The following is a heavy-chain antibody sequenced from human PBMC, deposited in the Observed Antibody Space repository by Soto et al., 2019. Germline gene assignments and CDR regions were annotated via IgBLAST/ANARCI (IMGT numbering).Heavy chain of an antibody. CDR3: AKDSGYYDSSGPTVY. D-gene: IGHD3-22*01. J-gene: IGHJ4*02. V-gene: IGHV3-7*03. Sequence: GSLRLSCAASGFTFGSYWMSWVRQAPGKGLEWLATIKMDASEKKYVDSVKGRFTMSRDNSKNTLYLQMNSLRAEDTAVYYCAKDSGYYDSSGPTVYWGQGTLVTVSS. CDR1: GFTFGSYW. CDR2: IKMDASEK.